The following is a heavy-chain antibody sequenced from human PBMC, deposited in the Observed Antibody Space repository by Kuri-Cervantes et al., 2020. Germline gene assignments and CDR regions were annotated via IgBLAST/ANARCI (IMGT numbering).Heavy chain of an antibody. V-gene: IGHV3-48*03. Sequence: GESLKISCAASGFTFSSYEMNWVRQAPGKGLEWVSYISSSGSTIYYADSVKGRFIISRDNAKKSLYLQMNSLRAEDTAVYYCAKAGYSGYDYLPRWFDPWGQGTLVTVSS. CDR2: ISSSGSTI. J-gene: IGHJ5*02. D-gene: IGHD5-12*01. CDR3: AKAGYSGYDYLPRWFDP. CDR1: GFTFSSYE.